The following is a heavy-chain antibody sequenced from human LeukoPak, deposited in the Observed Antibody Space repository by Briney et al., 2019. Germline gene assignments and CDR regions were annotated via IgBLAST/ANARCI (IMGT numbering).Heavy chain of an antibody. CDR3: TAVAGTGY. CDR1: GFTFSGSA. D-gene: IGHD6-19*01. CDR2: IRSKANSYAT. J-gene: IGHJ4*02. Sequence: PGGSLKLSCAASGFTFSGSAMHWVRQASGKGLEWVGRIRSKANSYATAYAASVKGRFTISRDDSKNAAYLQMNSLKTEDTAVYYCTAVAGTGYWGQGTLVTVSS. V-gene: IGHV3-73*01.